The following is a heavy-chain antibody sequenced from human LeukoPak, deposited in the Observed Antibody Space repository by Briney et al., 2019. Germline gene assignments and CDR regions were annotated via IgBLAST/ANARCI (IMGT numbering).Heavy chain of an antibody. D-gene: IGHD6-19*01. V-gene: IGHV4-61*01. Sequence: PSETLSLTCTVSGGSVSSGSYYWSWIRQPPGKGLEWIGYIYYSGSTNYNPSLKSRVTISVDTSKNQFSLKLRSVTAADTAVYYCASRLSSGWYGGHDYWGQGTLVTVSS. CDR1: GGSVSSGSYY. CDR3: ASRLSSGWYGGHDY. CDR2: IYYSGST. J-gene: IGHJ4*02.